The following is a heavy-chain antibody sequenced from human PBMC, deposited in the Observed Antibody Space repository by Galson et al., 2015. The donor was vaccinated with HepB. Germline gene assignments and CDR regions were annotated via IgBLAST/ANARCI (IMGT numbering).Heavy chain of an antibody. D-gene: IGHD5-18*01. J-gene: IGHJ6*02. Sequence: SLRLSCAASGFTFSSYAMHWVRQAPGKGLEYVSAISSNGGSTYYADSVKGRFTISRDNSKNTLYLQMSSLRAEDTAVYYCVKERGYSYGIYYYYGMDVWGQGTTVTVSS. CDR2: ISSNGGST. V-gene: IGHV3-64D*06. CDR3: VKERGYSYGIYYYYGMDV. CDR1: GFTFSSYA.